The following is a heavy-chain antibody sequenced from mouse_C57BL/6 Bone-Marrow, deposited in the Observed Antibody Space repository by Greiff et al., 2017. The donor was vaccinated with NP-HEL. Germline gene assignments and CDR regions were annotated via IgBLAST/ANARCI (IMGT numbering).Heavy chain of an antibody. CDR2: IHPNSGST. CDR3: ARPYYGSIPMDY. CDR1: GYTFTSYW. V-gene: IGHV1-64*01. Sequence: QVQLQQSGAELVKPGASVKLSCKASGYTFTSYWMHWVKQRPGQGLEWIGMIHPNSGSTNYNEKFKSKATLTVDKSSSTAYMQLSSLTSEDSAVYYCARPYYGSIPMDYWGQGTSVTVSS. D-gene: IGHD1-1*01. J-gene: IGHJ4*01.